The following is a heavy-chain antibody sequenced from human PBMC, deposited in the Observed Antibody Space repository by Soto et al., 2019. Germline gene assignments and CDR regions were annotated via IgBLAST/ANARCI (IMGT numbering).Heavy chain of an antibody. V-gene: IGHV4-39*01. Sequence: SHTLSLTCTVSGGSITSSSRSYSCGWIRHPPGKGLEWIGSIHYSGSTYYNPSLKSRVILSVDTSKNQFSLNLGSVTAADPSGYYCATHERLVSTFDYWGQGTLVTVSS. J-gene: IGHJ4*02. CDR2: IHYSGST. CDR3: ATHERLVSTFDY. D-gene: IGHD6-19*01. CDR1: GGSITSSSRSYS.